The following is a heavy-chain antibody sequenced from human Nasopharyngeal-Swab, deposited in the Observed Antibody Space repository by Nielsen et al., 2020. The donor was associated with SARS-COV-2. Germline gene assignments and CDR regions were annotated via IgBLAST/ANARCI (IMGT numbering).Heavy chain of an antibody. CDR1: GFSLASYA. J-gene: IGHJ3*01. CDR2: IATNTYGGTA. CDR3: VRGQKAFDV. Sequence: GESLKISCKPSGFSLASYALTWVRQAPGRGLEWLGFIATNTYGGTAKCAASVRDRFSISRDDSRNVAYLQMDRLTLDDTALYHCVRGQKAFDVWGQGAMVTVSS. V-gene: IGHV3-49*02.